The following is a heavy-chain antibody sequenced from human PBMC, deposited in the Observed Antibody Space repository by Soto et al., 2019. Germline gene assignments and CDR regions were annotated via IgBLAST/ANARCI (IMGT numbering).Heavy chain of an antibody. D-gene: IGHD4-4*01. CDR3: ARTTVVTGTPEFDY. CDR1: GFTFSDFN. J-gene: IGHJ4*02. CDR2: LSYDGSNK. Sequence: QVQLVESGGGVVQPGRSLRLSCAASGFTFSDFNMHWVRQAPGKGLEWVAVLSYDGSNKYADSVKGRFTISRDNSKNPLYLQVNSLRTEDTAVYYCARTTVVTGTPEFDYWGQGTLVTVSS. V-gene: IGHV3-30-3*01.